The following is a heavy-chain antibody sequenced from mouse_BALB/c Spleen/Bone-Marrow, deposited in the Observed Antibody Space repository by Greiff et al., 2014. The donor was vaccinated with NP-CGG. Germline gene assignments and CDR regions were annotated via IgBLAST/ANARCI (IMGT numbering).Heavy chain of an antibody. Sequence: DVHLVESGGGLVQPGGSRKLSCAASGFTFSSFGMHWVRQAPEKGLEWVAYISSGSSTIYYADTVMGRFTTSRDNPKNTLFLQMTSLRSEDTAMYYCARSGSSSGYFDYWGQGTTLTVSS. D-gene: IGHD1-1*01. CDR1: GFTFSSFG. CDR2: ISSGSSTI. V-gene: IGHV5-17*02. J-gene: IGHJ2*01. CDR3: ARSGSSSGYFDY.